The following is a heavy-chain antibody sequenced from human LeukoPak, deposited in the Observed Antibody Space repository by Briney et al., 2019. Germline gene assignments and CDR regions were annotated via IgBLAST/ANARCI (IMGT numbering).Heavy chain of an antibody. CDR1: GDSITSNTYY. D-gene: IGHD3-22*01. Sequence: SETLSLTCTVSGDSITSNTYYWGWIRQAPGKGLECLGSISNSGGSYHNPSLKSRVTISVDKSKNQFSLNLRSVTAADTAVYYCARVGDSSGYYPFDYWGQGTLVTVSS. V-gene: IGHV4-39*07. CDR3: ARVGDSSGYYPFDY. J-gene: IGHJ4*02. CDR2: ISNSGGS.